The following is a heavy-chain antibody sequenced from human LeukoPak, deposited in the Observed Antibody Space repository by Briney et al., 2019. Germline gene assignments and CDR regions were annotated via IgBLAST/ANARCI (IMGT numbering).Heavy chain of an antibody. D-gene: IGHD2/OR15-2a*01. CDR3: ARVRGSNIFDY. Sequence: GRSLRLSCAASGFTFSSYRMNWVRQAQGKGLEWVSSISSSSSYIYYADSVKGRFTISRDNAKNSLYLQMNSLRAEDTAVYYCARVRGSNIFDYWGQGTLVTVSS. CDR1: GFTFSSYR. J-gene: IGHJ4*02. V-gene: IGHV3-21*01. CDR2: ISSSSSYI.